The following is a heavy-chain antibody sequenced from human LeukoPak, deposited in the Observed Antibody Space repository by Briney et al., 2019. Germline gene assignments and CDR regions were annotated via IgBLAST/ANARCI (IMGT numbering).Heavy chain of an antibody. CDR1: GGSISSYY. J-gene: IGHJ4*02. CDR3: ARGVGATTIYFDY. Sequence: SETLSLTCTVSGGSISSYYWSWIRQPPGKGLEWIGYIYYSGSTNYNPSLKSRVTISVDTSKNQFSLKLGSVTAADTAVYHCARGVGATTIYFDYWGQGTLVTVSS. D-gene: IGHD1-26*01. V-gene: IGHV4-59*01. CDR2: IYYSGST.